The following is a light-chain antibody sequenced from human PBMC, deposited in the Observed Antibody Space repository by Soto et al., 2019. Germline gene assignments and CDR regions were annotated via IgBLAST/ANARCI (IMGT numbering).Light chain of an antibody. CDR1: QSVSTNN. J-gene: IGKJ4*01. V-gene: IGKV3-20*01. CDR3: QQYGDSPLT. Sequence: IVLTQSPGTLSSSPGERATLSCRASQSVSTNNLAWYQQRPGQAPRLLIYGVSSRATGIPDRFSGSGAGTDFTLTISRLEPEDFAVYYCQQYGDSPLTFGGGTKVDIK. CDR2: GVS.